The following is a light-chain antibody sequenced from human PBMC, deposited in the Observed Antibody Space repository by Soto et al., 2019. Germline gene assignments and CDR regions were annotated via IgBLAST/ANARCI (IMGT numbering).Light chain of an antibody. CDR1: QDVSSW. J-gene: IGKJ4*01. CDR3: RQASTFPRT. Sequence: DLQMTQSPSSVSASVGDRVTITCRASQDVSSWLVWYQQKPGQAPKLLIYAASNLQSGVPSRFSGSGSGTDFTLTISSLQPADSATYFCRQASTFPRTFGGGTKVDIK. CDR2: AAS. V-gene: IGKV1-12*01.